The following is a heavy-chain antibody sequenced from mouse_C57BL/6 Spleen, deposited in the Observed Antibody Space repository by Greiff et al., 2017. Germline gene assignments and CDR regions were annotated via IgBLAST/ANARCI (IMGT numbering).Heavy chain of an antibody. D-gene: IGHD3-2*02. CDR3: ARLDSSGYAAWFAY. CDR1: GFTFSSYT. Sequence: EVMLVESGGGLVKPGGSLQLSCAASGFTFSSYTMSWVRQTPEKRLEWVATISGGGGNTYYPDSVKGRFTISRDNAKNTLYLLMSSLRSDDTALYYWARLDSSGYAAWFAYWGQGTLVTVSA. J-gene: IGHJ3*01. V-gene: IGHV5-9*01. CDR2: ISGGGGNT.